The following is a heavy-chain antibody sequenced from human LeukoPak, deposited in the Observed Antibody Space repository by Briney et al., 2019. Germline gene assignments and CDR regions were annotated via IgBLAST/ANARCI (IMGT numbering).Heavy chain of an antibody. CDR2: IYSGGST. J-gene: IGHJ4*02. Sequence: GGSLRLSCAASGLTFSGSAMSWVRQAPGKGLEWVSVIYSGGSTYYADSVKGRFTISRDNSKNTLYLQMNSLRAEDTAVYYCARDSSGGPFDYWGQGTLVTVSS. V-gene: IGHV3-66*01. D-gene: IGHD2-8*02. CDR1: GLTFSGSA. CDR3: ARDSSGGPFDY.